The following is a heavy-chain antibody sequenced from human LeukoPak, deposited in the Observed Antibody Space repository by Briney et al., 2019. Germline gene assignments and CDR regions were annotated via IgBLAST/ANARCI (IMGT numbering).Heavy chain of an antibody. V-gene: IGHV3-30-3*01. CDR2: ISYDGSNK. Sequence: GGSLRLSCAASGFTFSSYAMHWVRQAPGKGLEWVAVISYDGSNKYYADSVKGRFTISRDNAKNSLYLQMNSLRPEDTAVYYCASPNYDFWSGSLSDYMDVWGXGTTVTVSS. CDR1: GFTFSSYA. CDR3: ASPNYDFWSGSLSDYMDV. D-gene: IGHD3-3*01. J-gene: IGHJ6*03.